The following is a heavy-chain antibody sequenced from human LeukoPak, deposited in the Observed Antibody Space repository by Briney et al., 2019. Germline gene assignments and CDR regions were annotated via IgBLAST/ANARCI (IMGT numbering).Heavy chain of an antibody. J-gene: IGHJ6*03. D-gene: IGHD2-2*02. Sequence: KPSETLSLTCTVSGGSISSGSYYWSWIRQPAGKGLEWIGRIYTSGSTNYNPSLKSRVTISVDTSKNQFSLKLSSVTAADTAVYYCARDRCSSTSCYKGYYYYYYMDVWGKGTTVTVSS. CDR3: ARDRCSSTSCYKGYYYYYYMDV. CDR2: IYTSGST. CDR1: GGSISSGSYY. V-gene: IGHV4-61*02.